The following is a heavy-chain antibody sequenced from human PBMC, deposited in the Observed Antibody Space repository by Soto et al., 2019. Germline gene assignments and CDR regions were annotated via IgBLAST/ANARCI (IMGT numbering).Heavy chain of an antibody. Sequence: VQLVESGGGLVQPGGSLRLSCAASGFTFSSNWMHWVRQLPGKGLVWVSRINTDGSATNYADSVKGRFTTSRDNAKNMLYLQMNSLRLEDTAVYYCARDGEGYWGQGALVTVSS. V-gene: IGHV3-74*01. J-gene: IGHJ4*02. CDR2: INTDGSAT. D-gene: IGHD2-21*01. CDR1: GFTFSSNW. CDR3: ARDGEGY.